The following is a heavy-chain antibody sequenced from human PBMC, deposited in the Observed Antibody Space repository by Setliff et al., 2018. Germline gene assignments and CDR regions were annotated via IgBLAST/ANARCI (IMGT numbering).Heavy chain of an antibody. CDR2: ISSTITST. CDR1: GFTFSNYW. D-gene: IGHD5-18*01. V-gene: IGHV3-21*01. Sequence: GGSLRLSCAASGFTFSNYWMTWVRQAPGKGLEWVSAISSTITSTYYADSVKGRFTISRDNAKNSLYLQMNSLRAEDTAVYYCAKVIMDTALFALDYWGQGTLVTVSS. J-gene: IGHJ4*02. CDR3: AKVIMDTALFALDY.